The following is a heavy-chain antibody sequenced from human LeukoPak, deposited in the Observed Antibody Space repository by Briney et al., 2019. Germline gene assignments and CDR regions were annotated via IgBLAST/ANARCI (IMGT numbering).Heavy chain of an antibody. Sequence: SETLSLTCTVSGDSLSSYYWSWIRQPAGKGLEWIGRIYSSGNTNYNPSLKSRVTMSIDTSKDQFSLKLTSVTAADTAVYYCARDLVVGTTEGYFDYWGQGTLVTVSS. CDR3: ARDLVVGTTEGYFDY. J-gene: IGHJ4*02. D-gene: IGHD1-26*01. CDR1: GDSLSSYY. V-gene: IGHV4-4*07. CDR2: IYSSGNT.